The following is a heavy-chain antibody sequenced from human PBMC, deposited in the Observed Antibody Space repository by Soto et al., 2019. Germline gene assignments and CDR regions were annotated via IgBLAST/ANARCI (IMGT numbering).Heavy chain of an antibody. CDR3: ARLRYYDSSGYPYFDY. V-gene: IGHV1-18*04. CDR1: GYTFTSYG. Sequence: SVKVSCKASGYTFTSYGISWVRQAPGQGLEWMGWISAYNGNTNYAQKLQGRVTMTTDTSTSTAYMELRSLRSDDTAVYYCARLRYYDSSGYPYFDYWGQGTLVTVSS. J-gene: IGHJ4*02. CDR2: ISAYNGNT. D-gene: IGHD3-22*01.